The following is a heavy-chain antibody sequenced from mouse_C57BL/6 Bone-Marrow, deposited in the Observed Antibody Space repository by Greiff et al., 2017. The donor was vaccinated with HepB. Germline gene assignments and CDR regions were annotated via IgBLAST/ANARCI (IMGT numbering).Heavy chain of an antibody. CDR3: ARSSSFAY. CDR2: IDPSDSYT. V-gene: IGHV1-50*01. CDR1: GYTFTSYW. D-gene: IGHD6-1*01. Sequence: QVQLQQPGAELVKPGASVKLSCKASGYTFTSYWMQWVKQRPGQGLEWIGEIDPSDSYTNYNQKFKGKATLTVDTSSSPAYMQLSSLTSEDSAVYYCARSSSFAYWGQGTLVTVSA. J-gene: IGHJ3*01.